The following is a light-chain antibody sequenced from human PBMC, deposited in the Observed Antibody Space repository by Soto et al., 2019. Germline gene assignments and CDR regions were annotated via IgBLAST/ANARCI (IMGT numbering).Light chain of an antibody. CDR3: GSWDSSLSAYV. V-gene: IGLV1-40*01. Sequence: QSVLTQPPSVSGAPGQRVTISCTGSSSNTGADYDVHWYQHLPGSAPKLLIYDNNIRPSGVPDRFSGSKSGTSASLAITGLQAEDEADYYCGSWDSSLSAYVFGTGTKVTVL. J-gene: IGLJ1*01. CDR1: SSNTGADYD. CDR2: DNN.